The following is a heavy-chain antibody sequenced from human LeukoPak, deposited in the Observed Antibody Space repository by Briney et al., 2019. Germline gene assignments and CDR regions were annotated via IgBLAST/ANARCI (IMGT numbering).Heavy chain of an antibody. Sequence: PSETLSLTCTVSGGSISSSSYYWGWIRQPPGKGLEWIGSIYYSGGTYYNPSLKSRVTISVDTSKNQFSLKLSSVTAADTAVYYCARDSTTAAGTGGWFWFDPWGQGTLVTVSS. CDR3: ARDSTTAAGTGGWFWFDP. D-gene: IGHD6-13*01. CDR2: IYYSGGT. V-gene: IGHV4-39*07. J-gene: IGHJ5*02. CDR1: GGSISSSSYY.